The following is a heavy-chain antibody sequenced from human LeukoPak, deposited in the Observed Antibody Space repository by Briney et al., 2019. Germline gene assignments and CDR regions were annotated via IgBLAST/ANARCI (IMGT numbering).Heavy chain of an antibody. CDR1: GFTFSSYA. J-gene: IGHJ4*02. CDR2: LSGSGDRT. Sequence: GGSLRLSCAASGFTFSSYAVSWVRQAPGKGLQWVSALSGSGDRTYYADSVKGRFTISRDNSKNTLYLQMNSLRAEDTAVYYCAKDYEVSTAFDYWGQGTLVTVSS. V-gene: IGHV3-23*01. CDR3: AKDYEVSTAFDY. D-gene: IGHD3-22*01.